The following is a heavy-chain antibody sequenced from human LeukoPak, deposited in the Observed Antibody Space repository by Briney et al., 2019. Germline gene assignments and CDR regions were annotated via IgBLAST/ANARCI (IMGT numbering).Heavy chain of an antibody. V-gene: IGHV4-61*05. CDR1: GGSIISSSYY. Sequence: KPSETLSLTCIVSGGSIISSSYYWGWIRQPPGKGLEWIGYIYYSGSTHYNPSLKSRVTISVDTSKNQFSLKLSSVTAADTAVYYCARGYSGINGNFQHWGQGTLVTVSS. CDR2: IYYSGST. J-gene: IGHJ1*01. CDR3: ARGYSGINGNFQH. D-gene: IGHD1-26*01.